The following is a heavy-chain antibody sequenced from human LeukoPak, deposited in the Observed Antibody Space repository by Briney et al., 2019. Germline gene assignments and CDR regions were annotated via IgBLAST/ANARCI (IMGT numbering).Heavy chain of an antibody. Sequence: PGGSLRLSCVASGFTFNNYEMNWVRQAPGKGLEWISYITSSGSTIYYADSVKGRFTISRDNAKNSLYLQMNSLRVEDTAVYYCARGVAAPDRGYYYMDVWGKGTTVTISS. V-gene: IGHV3-48*03. D-gene: IGHD6-13*01. CDR2: ITSSGSTI. J-gene: IGHJ6*03. CDR3: ARGVAAPDRGYYYMDV. CDR1: GFTFNNYE.